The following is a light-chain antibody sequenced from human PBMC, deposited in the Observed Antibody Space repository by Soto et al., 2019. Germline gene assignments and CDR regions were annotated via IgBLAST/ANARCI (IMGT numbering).Light chain of an antibody. V-gene: IGLV1-47*01. CDR2: RNN. J-gene: IGLJ3*02. CDR3: ASWDDSLSGPV. CDR1: SSNIGSNY. Sequence: QSVLTQPPSASGTPGQRVTISCSGSSSNIGSNYVYWYQQLPGTAHKLLIYRNNQRPSGVPDRFSGSKSGTSASLAISGRRSEDESDYYCASWDDSLSGPVFVGGTQLTVL.